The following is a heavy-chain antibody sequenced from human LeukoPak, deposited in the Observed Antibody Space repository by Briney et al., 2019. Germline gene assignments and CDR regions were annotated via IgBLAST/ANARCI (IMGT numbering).Heavy chain of an antibody. CDR1: GFTFSSYG. J-gene: IGHJ6*04. V-gene: IGHV3-30*18. CDR3: TKDSYGDYLSWRYYYYGMDV. Sequence: GRSLRLSCAASGFTFSSYGMHWVRQAPGKGLEWVAVISYDGSNKYYANSVKGRFTISRDNSKNTLYLQMNSLRAEDTAVYYCTKDSYGDYLSWRYYYYGMDVWGKGTTVTVSS. D-gene: IGHD4-17*01. CDR2: ISYDGSNK.